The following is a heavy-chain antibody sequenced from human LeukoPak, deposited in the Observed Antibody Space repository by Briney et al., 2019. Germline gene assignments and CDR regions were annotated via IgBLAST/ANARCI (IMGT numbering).Heavy chain of an antibody. J-gene: IGHJ4*02. Sequence: GGSLRLSCVASGFSFSSYSMNWVRQAPGKGLEWVSYISSSSSTIYYADSVKGRFTISRDNAKNSLYLQMNSLRVEDTAVYYCARDLGVYSRYYFDYWGRGTLVTLSS. CDR2: ISSSSSTI. D-gene: IGHD1-14*01. CDR3: ARDLGVYSRYYFDY. V-gene: IGHV3-48*01. CDR1: GFSFSSYS.